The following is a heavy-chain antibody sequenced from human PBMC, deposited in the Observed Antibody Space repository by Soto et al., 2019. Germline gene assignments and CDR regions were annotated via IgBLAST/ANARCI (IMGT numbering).Heavy chain of an antibody. CDR3: TREDSGYDKNRFDS. CDR2: IYYSGTT. V-gene: IGHV4-31*03. Sequence: SETLSLTCTVSGGSIRSSSHYWTWIRQHPGKGLEWIGYIYYSGTTYYNPSLKSRLTISVDTSKNQFSLKLTSVTAADTAIYYCTREDSGYDKNRFDSWGQGTLVTVSS. D-gene: IGHD5-12*01. CDR1: GGSIRSSSHY. J-gene: IGHJ5*01.